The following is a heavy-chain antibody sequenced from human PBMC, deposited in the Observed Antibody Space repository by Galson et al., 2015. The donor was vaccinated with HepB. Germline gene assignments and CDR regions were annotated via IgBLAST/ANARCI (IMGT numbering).Heavy chain of an antibody. CDR1: GFTFSSYS. V-gene: IGHV3-48*01. Sequence: SLRLSCAASGFTFSSYSMNWVRQAPGKGLEWVSYISSNSSTIYYADSVKGRFTISRDNAKNSLYLQMNSLRAEDTAVYYCARDSRIRRYCSSTSCYMGGHNWFDPWGQGTLVTVSS. D-gene: IGHD2-2*02. CDR2: ISSNSSTI. CDR3: ARDSRIRRYCSSTSCYMGGHNWFDP. J-gene: IGHJ5*02.